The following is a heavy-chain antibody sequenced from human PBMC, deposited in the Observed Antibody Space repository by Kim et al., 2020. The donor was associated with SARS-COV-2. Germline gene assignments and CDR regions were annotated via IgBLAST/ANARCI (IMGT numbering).Heavy chain of an antibody. CDR3: TRGRGGNYGWFDS. D-gene: IGHD3-10*01. J-gene: IGHJ5*01. Sequence: ADPEKGRFAISRDNAKNTLYLEMNSLRVEDTALYYCTRGRGGNYGWFDSWGQGTLVTVSS. V-gene: IGHV3-74*01.